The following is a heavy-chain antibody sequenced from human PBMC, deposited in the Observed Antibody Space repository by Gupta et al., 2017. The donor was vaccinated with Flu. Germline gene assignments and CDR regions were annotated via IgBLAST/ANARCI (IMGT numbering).Heavy chain of an antibody. V-gene: IGHV4-34*01. CDR2: INHSGST. Sequence: QVQLQQWGAGLLKPSETLSLTCAVYGGSFSGYYWSWIRQPPGKGLEWIGEINHSGSTNYNPSLKSRVTISVDTSKNQFSLKLSSVTAADTAVYYCARVCCSASYYYYGMDVWGQGTTVTVSS. D-gene: IGHD2-15*01. CDR3: ARVCCSASYYYYGMDV. CDR1: GGSFSGYY. J-gene: IGHJ6*02.